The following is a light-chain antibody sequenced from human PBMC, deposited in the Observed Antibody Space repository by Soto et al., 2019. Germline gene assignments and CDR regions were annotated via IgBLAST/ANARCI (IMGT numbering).Light chain of an antibody. Sequence: DIVMTQSPLSLSVTPGESASVSCRSSQSLLHRSGYNYLDWYVQKPGQPPQLLIYLASSPASGVPDRFRGSGSGTDFTLKISTVEPEDVGVYYCMQALQSLTFGGGTKVEIK. CDR2: LAS. J-gene: IGKJ4*01. CDR1: QSLLHRSGYNY. CDR3: MQALQSLT. V-gene: IGKV2-28*01.